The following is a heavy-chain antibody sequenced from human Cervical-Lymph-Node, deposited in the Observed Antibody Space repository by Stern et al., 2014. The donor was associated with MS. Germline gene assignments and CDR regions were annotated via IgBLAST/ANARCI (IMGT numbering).Heavy chain of an antibody. D-gene: IGHD3-22*01. J-gene: IGHJ4*02. V-gene: IGHV5-51*03. CDR3: ARRPPNHYDSSGQGGFLDY. CDR2: FYPGTACP. Sequence: EVQLVESGAEVKKPGESLQISCKGSGYMFTNYWIAWVRQMPGQGLEWMRVFYPGTACPEYGPSTQGQFPMSADNSTGTAFLHGNSLKPSDTAIYCCARRPPNHYDSSGQGGFLDYWGQGTPVTVSS. CDR1: GYMFTNYW.